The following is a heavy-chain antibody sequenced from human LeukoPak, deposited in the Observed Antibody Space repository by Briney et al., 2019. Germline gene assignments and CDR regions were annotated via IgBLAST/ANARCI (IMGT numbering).Heavy chain of an antibody. CDR3: ARDVPDFWSGFDS. V-gene: IGHV1-18*01. CDR1: GYPFYIYG. Sequence: ASVKVSCKASGYPFYIYGLSWVRQAPGQGLEWMGQISGNGGATKYAQRFQGRVTMTTDTVTGTAYLELTSLTSDDTAVYYCARDVPDFWSGFDSWGQGTLVTVSP. CDR2: ISGNGGAT. J-gene: IGHJ4*02. D-gene: IGHD3-3*01.